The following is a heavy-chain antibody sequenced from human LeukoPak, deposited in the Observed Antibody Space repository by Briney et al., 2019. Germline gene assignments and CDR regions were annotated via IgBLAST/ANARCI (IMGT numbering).Heavy chain of an antibody. J-gene: IGHJ4*02. CDR2: ISGSGGST. D-gene: IGHD2-2*01. V-gene: IGHV3-23*01. Sequence: HPGGSLRLSCAASGFTFSSYAMSWLRQATGKGLEWVSAISGSGGSTYYADSVKGRFTISRDNSKNTLYLQMNSLRAEDTAVYYCAKAVVVPAAKRYYFDYWGQGTLVTVSS. CDR1: GFTFSSYA. CDR3: AKAVVVPAAKRYYFDY.